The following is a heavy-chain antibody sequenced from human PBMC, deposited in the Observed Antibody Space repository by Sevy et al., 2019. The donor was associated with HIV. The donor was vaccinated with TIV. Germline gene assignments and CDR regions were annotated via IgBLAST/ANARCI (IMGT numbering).Heavy chain of an antibody. CDR2: ISGSGGST. CDR3: AKESPGYNYDSSGSLDY. CDR1: GFTFSSYA. J-gene: IGHJ4*02. V-gene: IGHV3-23*01. Sequence: GGYLRLSCAASGFTFSSYAMSWVRQAPGKGLEWVSAISGSGGSTYYADSVKGRFTISRDNSKNTLYLQMNSLRAEDTAVYYYAKESPGYNYDSSGSLDYWGQGTLVTVSS. D-gene: IGHD3-22*01.